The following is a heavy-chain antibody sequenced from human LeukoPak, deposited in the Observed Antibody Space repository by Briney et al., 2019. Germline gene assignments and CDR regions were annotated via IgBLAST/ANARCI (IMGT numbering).Heavy chain of an antibody. CDR3: ARARDYGDYHIYDY. D-gene: IGHD4-17*01. CDR1: GGSISSYH. V-gene: IGHV4-59*01. J-gene: IGHJ4*02. Sequence: SETLSLTCSVSGGSISSYHWSWIRQPPGRGLEWIGYINYSGSPKYSTNYNASLNSRVTISVDTSKNQFSLRLRSVATADTAFYFCARARDYGDYHIYDYWGQGALVTVSS. CDR2: INYSGSPKYST.